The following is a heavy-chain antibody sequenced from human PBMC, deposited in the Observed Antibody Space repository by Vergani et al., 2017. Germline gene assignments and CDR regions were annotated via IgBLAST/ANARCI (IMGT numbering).Heavy chain of an antibody. CDR2: IRSKAYGGTT. Sequence: EVQLLESGGGLVQPGGSLRLSCAASGFTFGDYAMSWFRQAPGKGLEWVGFIRSKAYGGTTEYAASVKGRFTISRDNAKNSLYLQMNSLRVEDTALYYCAKGSVSSSQVDYYYYGMDVWGQGTTVTVSS. CDR1: GFTFGDYA. CDR3: AKGSVSSSQVDYYYYGMDV. D-gene: IGHD6-6*01. V-gene: IGHV3-49*03. J-gene: IGHJ6*02.